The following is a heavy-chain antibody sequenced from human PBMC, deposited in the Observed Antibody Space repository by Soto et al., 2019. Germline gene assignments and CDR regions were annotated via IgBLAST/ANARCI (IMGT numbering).Heavy chain of an antibody. CDR2: IWYDGSNK. Sequence: PGGSLRLSCAASGFTVSNNYMTWVRQAPGKGLEWVAVIWYDGSNKYYADSVKGRFTISRDNSKNTLYLQMNSLRAEDTAVYYCARDTARAMVRIYYGMDVWGQGTTVTVSS. CDR1: GFTVSNNY. V-gene: IGHV3-33*08. J-gene: IGHJ6*02. D-gene: IGHD3-10*01. CDR3: ARDTARAMVRIYYGMDV.